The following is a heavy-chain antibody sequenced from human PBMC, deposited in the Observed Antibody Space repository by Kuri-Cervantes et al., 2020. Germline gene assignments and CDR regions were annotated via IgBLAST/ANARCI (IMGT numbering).Heavy chain of an antibody. CDR3: ARDRGYSID. CDR2: ISSSSSYI. Sequence: GESLEISCAASGFTFSSYWMSWVRQAPGKGLEWVSSISSSSSYIYYADSVKGRFTISRDNAKNSLYLQMNSLRAEDTAVYYCARDRGYSIDWGQGTLVTVSS. CDR1: GFTFSSYW. J-gene: IGHJ4*02. V-gene: IGHV3-21*03. D-gene: IGHD5-18*01.